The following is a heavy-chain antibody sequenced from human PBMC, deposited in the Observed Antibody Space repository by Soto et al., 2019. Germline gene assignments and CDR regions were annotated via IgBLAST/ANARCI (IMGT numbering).Heavy chain of an antibody. J-gene: IGHJ6*02. V-gene: IGHV5-10-1*01. Sequence: GESLKISCNGSGYSFTIYWISWVRQMPGKGLEWMGRIDPSDSYTNYSPSFQGHVTISADKSISTAYLQWSSLKASDTAMYYCARRDYSNPSYGMDVWGQGTTVTVSS. CDR2: IDPSDSYT. CDR1: GYSFTIYW. CDR3: ARRDYSNPSYGMDV. D-gene: IGHD4-4*01.